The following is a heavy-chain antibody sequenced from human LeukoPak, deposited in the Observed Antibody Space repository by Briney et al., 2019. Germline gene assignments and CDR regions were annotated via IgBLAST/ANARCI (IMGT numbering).Heavy chain of an antibody. V-gene: IGHV4-31*03. Sequence: SQTLSLTCTVSGGSISSGGYYWSWIRQHPGKGLEWIGYIYYSGSTNYNPSLKSRVTISVDTSKNQFSLKLSSVTAADTAVYYCARTITYYYDPPAEWGQGTLVTVSS. CDR3: ARTITYYYDPPAE. CDR2: IYYSGST. D-gene: IGHD3-22*01. J-gene: IGHJ4*02. CDR1: GGSISSGGYY.